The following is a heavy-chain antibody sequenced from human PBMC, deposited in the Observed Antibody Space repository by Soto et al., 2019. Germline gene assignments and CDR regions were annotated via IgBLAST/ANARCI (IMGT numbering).Heavy chain of an antibody. CDR2: INQDGSEK. Sequence: PGGSLRLSCAASGFTFSSYWMTWVRQAPGKGLECVANINQDGSEKYYVDSVKGRFTISRDNAKSSLCLQMHSLRVEDTAVYYCARKAVAGTIFDYWGQGTVVNVSS. D-gene: IGHD6-19*01. V-gene: IGHV3-7*01. CDR1: GFTFSSYW. CDR3: ARKAVAGTIFDY. J-gene: IGHJ4*02.